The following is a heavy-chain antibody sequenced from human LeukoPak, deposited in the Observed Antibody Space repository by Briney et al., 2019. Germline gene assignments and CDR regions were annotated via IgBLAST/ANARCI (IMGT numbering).Heavy chain of an antibody. V-gene: IGHV3-66*02. CDR3: ARHYYDSSGYPNGDRWFDP. CDR2: IYSGGST. Sequence: GSLRLSCAASGFPFSSNYMSWVRQAPGKGLEWVSDIYSGGSTYYADSVKGRFTISRDNSKNTLYLQMNSLRAEDTAVYYCARHYYDSSGYPNGDRWFDPWGQGTLVTVSS. CDR1: GFPFSSNY. J-gene: IGHJ5*02. D-gene: IGHD3-22*01.